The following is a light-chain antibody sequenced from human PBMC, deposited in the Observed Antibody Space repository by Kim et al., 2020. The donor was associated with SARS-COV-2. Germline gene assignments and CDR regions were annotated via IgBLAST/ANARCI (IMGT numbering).Light chain of an antibody. Sequence: GDRVTITCRASQSISSWLAWYQQKPGKAPKLLIYDASSLESGVPSRFSGSGSGTEFTLTISSLQPDDFATYDCQQYNSYSYTFGQGTKLEI. CDR3: QQYNSYSYT. V-gene: IGKV1-5*01. J-gene: IGKJ2*01. CDR2: DAS. CDR1: QSISSW.